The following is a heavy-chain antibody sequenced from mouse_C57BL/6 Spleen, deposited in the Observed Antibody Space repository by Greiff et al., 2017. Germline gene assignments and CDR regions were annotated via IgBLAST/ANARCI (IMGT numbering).Heavy chain of an antibody. CDR3: ARGDKGDYFDD. Sequence: QVQLQQSGPELVKPGASVKISCKASGYAFSSSWMNWVKQRPGKGLEWIGRIYPGDGDTNYNGKFKGKATLTADKSSSTAYMQLSSLTSEDSAVYFCARGDKGDYFDDWGQGTTLTVSS. CDR1: GYAFSSSW. J-gene: IGHJ2*01. V-gene: IGHV1-82*01. CDR2: IYPGDGDT.